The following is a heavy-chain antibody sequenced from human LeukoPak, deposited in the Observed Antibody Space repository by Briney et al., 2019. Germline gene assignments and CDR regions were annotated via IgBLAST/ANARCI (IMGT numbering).Heavy chain of an antibody. V-gene: IGHV4-38-2*02. Sequence: PSETLSLTCTVSGYSISSGYYWGWIRQPPGKGLEWIGSIYHSGSTYYNPSLKSRVTISVDTSKNQFSLKLSSVTAADTAVYYCAREEWFGELRWFDPWGQGTLVTVSS. D-gene: IGHD3-10*01. CDR3: AREEWFGELRWFDP. CDR1: GYSISSGYY. J-gene: IGHJ5*02. CDR2: IYHSGST.